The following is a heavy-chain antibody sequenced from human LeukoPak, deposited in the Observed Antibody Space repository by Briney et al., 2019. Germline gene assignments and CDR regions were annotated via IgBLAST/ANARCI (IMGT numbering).Heavy chain of an antibody. CDR1: GFTFSSYA. D-gene: IGHD6-13*01. Sequence: GGSLRLSCAASGFTFSSYAMSWVRQAPGKGLAWVSAISGGGGSTYYADSVKGRFTISRDNSKNTLYLQMNSLRAEDTAVYYCARGFLGYSSSWYGYWGQGTLVTVSS. CDR3: ARGFLGYSSSWYGY. V-gene: IGHV3-23*01. J-gene: IGHJ4*02. CDR2: ISGGGGST.